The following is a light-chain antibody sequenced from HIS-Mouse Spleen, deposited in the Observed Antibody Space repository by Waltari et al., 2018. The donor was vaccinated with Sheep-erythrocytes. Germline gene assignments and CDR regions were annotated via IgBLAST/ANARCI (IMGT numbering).Light chain of an antibody. CDR1: SSDVGSYNL. V-gene: IGLV2-23*01. CDR3: CSYAGSSTPWV. Sequence: QSALTQPASVSGSPGQSITIPCTGTSSDVGSYNLVSWYQPHPGKAPKLMLYEGSKRPSGVSNRFSGSKSGNTASLTISGLQAEDEADYYCCSYAGSSTPWVFGGGTKLTVL. J-gene: IGLJ3*02. CDR2: EGS.